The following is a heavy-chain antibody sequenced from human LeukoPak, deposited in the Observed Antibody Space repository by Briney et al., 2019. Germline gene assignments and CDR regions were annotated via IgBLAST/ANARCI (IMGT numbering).Heavy chain of an antibody. D-gene: IGHD6-13*01. J-gene: IGHJ4*02. V-gene: IGHV4-59*08. CDR3: ARLSSGSSSWYDIDY. CDR1: GGSISSYY. CDR2: IYYSGST. Sequence: SSETLSLTCTVSGGSISSYYWSWIRQPPGKGLEWIGYIYYSGSTNYNPSLKSRVTISADTSKNQFSLKLSSVTAADTAVYYCARLSSGSSSWYDIDYWGQGTLVTVSS.